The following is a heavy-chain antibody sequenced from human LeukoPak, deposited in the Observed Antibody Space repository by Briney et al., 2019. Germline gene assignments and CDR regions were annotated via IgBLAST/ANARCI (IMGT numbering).Heavy chain of an antibody. CDR1: GFTFSSYA. V-gene: IGHV3-30*04. D-gene: IGHD2-21*02. CDR3: ARRYCGGDCHSPYFDY. CDR2: ISYDGSSK. Sequence: GGSLRLSCAASGFTFSSYAMHWVRQAPGKGLEWVAVISYDGSSKYYADSVKGRFTISRDNSKNTLYLQMNSLRAEDTAVYYCARRYCGGDCHSPYFDYWGQGTLVTVSS. J-gene: IGHJ4*02.